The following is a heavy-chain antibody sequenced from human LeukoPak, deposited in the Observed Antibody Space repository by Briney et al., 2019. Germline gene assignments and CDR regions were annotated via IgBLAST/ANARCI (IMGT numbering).Heavy chain of an antibody. CDR3: ARAAWRGSNSRDAFDI. D-gene: IGHD4-23*01. Sequence: SETLSLTCAVYGGSFSGYYWSWIRQPPGKGLEWIGEINHSGSTNYNPSPKSRVTISVDTSKNQFSLKLSSVTAADTAVYYCARAAWRGSNSRDAFDIWGLGTVVTVSS. J-gene: IGHJ3*02. CDR1: GGSFSGYY. V-gene: IGHV4-34*01. CDR2: INHSGST.